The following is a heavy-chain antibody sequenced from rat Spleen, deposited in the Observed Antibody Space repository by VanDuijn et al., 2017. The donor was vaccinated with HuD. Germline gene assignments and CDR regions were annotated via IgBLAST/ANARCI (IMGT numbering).Heavy chain of an antibody. CDR3: ARRHGTGIHWFAY. Sequence: EVQLVESDGGLVQPGRSLKLSCATSGFTFSDYYMAWVRQAPTKGLDWVASISPSGGSTYYRDSVKGRFTSSRDNAKSTLYLQMDSLRSEDTATYYCARRHGTGIHWFAYWGQGTLVTVSS. CDR1: GFTFSDYY. J-gene: IGHJ3*01. D-gene: IGHD1-4*01. V-gene: IGHV5-25*01. CDR2: ISPSGGST.